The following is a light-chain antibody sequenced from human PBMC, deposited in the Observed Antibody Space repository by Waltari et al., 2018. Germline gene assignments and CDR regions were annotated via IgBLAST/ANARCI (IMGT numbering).Light chain of an antibody. CDR2: DAF. CDR3: QQRANWPIT. Sequence: EIVLTQSPATLSLSPGESATLSCRASQNVNSYLIWYQQKPGQAPRLLIYDAFNRATGIPDRFSGSGSGTDFTLTISSLEPEDFADYYCQQRANWPITFGQGTRLEIK. J-gene: IGKJ5*01. V-gene: IGKV3-11*01. CDR1: QNVNSY.